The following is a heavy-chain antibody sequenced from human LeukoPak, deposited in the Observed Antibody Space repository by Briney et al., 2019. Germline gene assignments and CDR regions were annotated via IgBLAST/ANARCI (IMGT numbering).Heavy chain of an antibody. Sequence: PGGSLRLSCAASGFTASSNYMSWVRQAPGKGLEWVSVIYSGGSTYYADSVKGRFTISRDNSKNTLYLQMNSLRAEDTAVYYCARSRWIQLWLDYWGQGTLVTVSS. V-gene: IGHV3-66*01. CDR2: IYSGGST. CDR3: ARSRWIQLWLDY. J-gene: IGHJ4*02. CDR1: GFTASSNY. D-gene: IGHD5-18*01.